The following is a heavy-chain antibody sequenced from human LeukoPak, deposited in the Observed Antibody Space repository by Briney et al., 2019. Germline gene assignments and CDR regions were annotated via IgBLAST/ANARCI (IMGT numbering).Heavy chain of an antibody. V-gene: IGHV3-30*18. Sequence: PGGSPRLSCVASGFTFNTYGIHWVRQAPGKGLEWVAGISSDGNNKDYSDSVKGRFTISRDNSKNTLYLQMNNLRAEDTAVYYCAKAAYCTSTSCHFSGYAQRPLDSWGQGTLVTVSS. D-gene: IGHD2-2*01. CDR3: AKAAYCTSTSCHFSGYAQRPLDS. J-gene: IGHJ4*02. CDR1: GFTFNTYG. CDR2: ISSDGNNK.